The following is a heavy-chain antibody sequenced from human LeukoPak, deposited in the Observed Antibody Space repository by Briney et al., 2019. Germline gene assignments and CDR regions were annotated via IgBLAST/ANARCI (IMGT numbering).Heavy chain of an antibody. CDR1: DDSFSSHY. D-gene: IGHD3-16*02. J-gene: IGHJ3*02. CDR3: ARDSRGIGIKGVAFDI. CDR2: ISYSGST. Sequence: SETLSLTCTVSDDSFSSHYWTWIRQPPGKGLEWIGYISYSGSTNYNPSLKSRVTISVDTSKNQFSLKLSSVTAADTAVYYCARDSRGIGIKGVAFDIWGQGTMVTVSS. V-gene: IGHV4-59*11.